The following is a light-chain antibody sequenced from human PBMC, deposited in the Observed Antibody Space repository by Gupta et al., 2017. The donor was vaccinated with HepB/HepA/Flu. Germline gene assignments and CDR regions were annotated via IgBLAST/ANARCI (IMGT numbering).Light chain of an antibody. CDR1: SSNIGSNY. CDR2: RNN. CDR3: EAWDDSLSGPDVV. V-gene: IGLV1-47*01. J-gene: IGLJ2*01. Sequence: QSVLTQPPSASGTPGQRVTISCSGSSSNIGSNYVYWYQQLPGTAPKLLIYRNNQRPSGVPDRFSGSKSGTSDSLTISGLRSEDEADYYCEAWDDSLSGPDVVFGGGTKLTVL.